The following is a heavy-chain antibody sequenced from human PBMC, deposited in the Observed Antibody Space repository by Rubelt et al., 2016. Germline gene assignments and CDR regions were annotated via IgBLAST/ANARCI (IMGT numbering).Heavy chain of an antibody. CDR3: ARAYYYGSGSYFPVDY. D-gene: IGHD3-10*01. J-gene: IGHJ4*02. CDR1: GGSISSSSSY. Sequence: QLQLQESGPGLVKPSETLSLTCTVSGGSISSSSSYWGWIRPPPEKGLEWIGSIYYHGITYSTPSLQSQLPIQVYTSKNQIPRKLGSVTAADTAVYYCARAYYYGSGSYFPVDYWGQGTLVTVSS. CDR2: IYYHGIT. V-gene: IGHV4-39*07.